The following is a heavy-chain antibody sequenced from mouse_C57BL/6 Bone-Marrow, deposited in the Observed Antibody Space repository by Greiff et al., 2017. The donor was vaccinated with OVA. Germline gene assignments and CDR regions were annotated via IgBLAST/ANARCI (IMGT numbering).Heavy chain of an antibody. CDR1: GYTFTSYG. CDR2: IYPRSGNT. D-gene: IGHD1-1*01. CDR3: AREGCSSFFDY. V-gene: IGHV1-81*01. J-gene: IGHJ2*01. Sequence: QVQLQQSGAELARPGASVKPSCKASGYTFTSYGISWVKQRTGQGLEWIGEIYPRSGNTYYNEKFKGKATLTADKSSSTAYMELRSLTSEDSAVYFCAREGCSSFFDYWGQGTTLTVSS.